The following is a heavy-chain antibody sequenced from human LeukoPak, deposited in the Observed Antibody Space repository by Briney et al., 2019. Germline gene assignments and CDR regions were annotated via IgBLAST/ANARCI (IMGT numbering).Heavy chain of an antibody. CDR2: ISYDGSNK. D-gene: IGHD3-10*01. J-gene: IGHJ6*03. V-gene: IGHV3-30*18. Sequence: GGSLRLSCAASGFTFRSYGMHWVRQAPGKGLEWVAVISYDGSNKYYADSVKGRFTISRDNSKNTLYLQMNRLRAEDTAVYYCAKSPYFYNSGRYVDVWGKGTTVTVSS. CDR1: GFTFRSYG. CDR3: AKSPYFYNSGRYVDV.